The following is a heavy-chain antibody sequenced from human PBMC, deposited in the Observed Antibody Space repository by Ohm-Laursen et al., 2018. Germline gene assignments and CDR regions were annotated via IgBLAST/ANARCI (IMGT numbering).Heavy chain of an antibody. Sequence: SLRLSCPASGFTYIRYAMSWVRQAPGKGLAWVSAISGSGGSTYYADSVKGRFTISRDNSKNTLYLQMNSLRAEDTAVYYFPKDKVIVVPTPSYYFDYWGQGTLVTVSS. CDR2: ISGSGGST. J-gene: IGHJ4*02. V-gene: IGHV3-23*01. CDR1: GFTYIRYA. D-gene: IGHD2-2*01. CDR3: PKDKVIVVPTPSYYFDY.